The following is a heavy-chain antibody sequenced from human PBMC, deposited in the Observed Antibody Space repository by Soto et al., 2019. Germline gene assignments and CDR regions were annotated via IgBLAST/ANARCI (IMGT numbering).Heavy chain of an antibody. V-gene: IGHV3-33*01. J-gene: IGHJ4*02. CDR2: IWYDGSNK. CDR3: ARAGYSSRWYSGLMDY. CDR1: GFTFSSYG. D-gene: IGHD6-13*01. Sequence: PGGSLRLSCAASGFTFSSYGMHWVRQAPGKGLEWVAVIWYDGSNKYYADFVKGRFTISRDNSKNTLYLQMNSLRAEDTAVYYCARAGYSSRWYSGLMDYWGQGTLVTVS.